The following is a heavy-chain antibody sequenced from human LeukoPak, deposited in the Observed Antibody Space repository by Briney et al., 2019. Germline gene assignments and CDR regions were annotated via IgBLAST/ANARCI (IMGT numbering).Heavy chain of an antibody. Sequence: SETLSLTCAVSGGSISSSNWWSWVRQPPGKGLEWIGEIYHSGSTNYNPSLKSRVTISVDKSKNQFSLKLSSVTAADTAVYYCARTTPMGYYYDSSGTDWFDPWGQGTLVTVSS. D-gene: IGHD3-22*01. CDR1: GGSISSSNW. J-gene: IGHJ5*02. CDR2: IYHSGST. V-gene: IGHV4-4*02. CDR3: ARTTPMGYYYDSSGTDWFDP.